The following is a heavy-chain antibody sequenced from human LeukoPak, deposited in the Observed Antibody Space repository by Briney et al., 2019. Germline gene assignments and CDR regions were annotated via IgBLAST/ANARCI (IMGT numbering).Heavy chain of an antibody. Sequence: HPGGSLRLSCAASGFTFSSYAMSWVRQAPGKGLEWVSAISGSGGSTYYADSVKGRFTISRDNAKNSLYLQMNSLRAEDTAVYYCASGMVRGVMYYYYMDVWGKGTTVTISS. CDR3: ASGMVRGVMYYYYMDV. V-gene: IGHV3-23*01. CDR2: ISGSGGST. CDR1: GFTFSSYA. J-gene: IGHJ6*03. D-gene: IGHD3-10*01.